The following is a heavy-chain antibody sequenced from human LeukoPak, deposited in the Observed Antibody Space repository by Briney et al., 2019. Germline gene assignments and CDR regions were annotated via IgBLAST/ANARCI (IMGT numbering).Heavy chain of an antibody. V-gene: IGHV3-30*04. J-gene: IGHJ6*03. CDR2: ISYDGSNK. CDR1: GFTFSSYA. D-gene: IGHD6-25*01. CDR3: ARGVAAHPWIDYYYYMDV. Sequence: GRSLRLSCAASGFTFSSYAMHWVRQAPGKGLEWVAVISYDGSNKYYADSVKGRFTISRDNSKNTLYLQMNSLRAEDTAVYYCARGVAAHPWIDYYYYMDVWGKGTTVTVSS.